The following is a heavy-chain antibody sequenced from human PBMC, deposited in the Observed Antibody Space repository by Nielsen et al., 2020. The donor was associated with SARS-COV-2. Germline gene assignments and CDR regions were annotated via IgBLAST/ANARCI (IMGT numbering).Heavy chain of an antibody. J-gene: IGHJ4*02. CDR3: ARGSSDWWGDYFDY. CDR2: IWFDGTKT. CDR1: GFTFSTYG. Sequence: GGSLRLSCAASGFTFSTYGMHWVRQVPGKGLEWVAVIWFDGTKTYFADSVRGRFTISRDNSKDTLYLQMSTLRVEDTALYYCARGSSDWWGDYFDYWGQGTLVTVSS. D-gene: IGHD6-19*01. V-gene: IGHV3-33*01.